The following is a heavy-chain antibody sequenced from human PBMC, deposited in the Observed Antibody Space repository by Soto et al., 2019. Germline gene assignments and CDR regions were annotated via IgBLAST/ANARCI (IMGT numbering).Heavy chain of an antibody. Sequence: KPSETLSLTCTVSGGSVSSGSYYWSWIRQPPGKGLEWIGYIYYSGSTNYNPSLKSRVTISVDTSKNQFSLKLSSVTAADTAVYYCARGGYSYRHDYWGQGTLVTVSS. CDR2: IYYSGST. J-gene: IGHJ4*02. D-gene: IGHD5-18*01. CDR3: ARGGYSYRHDY. V-gene: IGHV4-61*01. CDR1: GGSVSSGSYY.